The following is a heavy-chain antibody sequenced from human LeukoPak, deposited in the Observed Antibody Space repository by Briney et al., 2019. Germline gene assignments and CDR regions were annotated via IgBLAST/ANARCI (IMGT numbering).Heavy chain of an antibody. CDR1: GYTFTSYG. CDR3: AREASSGWYFDY. V-gene: IGHV1-18*01. CDR2: VSAYNGNT. J-gene: IGHJ4*02. D-gene: IGHD6-19*01. Sequence: ASVKVSCKASGYTFTSYGISWVRQAPGQGLEWMGWVSAYNGNTNYAQKLQGRVTMTTDTSTSTAYMELRSLRSDDTAVYYCAREASSGWYFDYWGQGALVTVSS.